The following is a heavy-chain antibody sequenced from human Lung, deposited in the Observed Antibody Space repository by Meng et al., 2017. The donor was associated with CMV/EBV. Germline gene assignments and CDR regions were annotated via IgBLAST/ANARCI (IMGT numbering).Heavy chain of an antibody. V-gene: IGHV4-39*07. CDR1: GGSISTVNYF. J-gene: IGHJ6*02. Sequence: SETLSLTCAVSGGSISTVNYFWGWIRQPPGKRLAWIGGISYSGTTYYNPSLKSRVTISVDTSKSQFSLNLNSVTAADTAVYYCARVGWDYYYYGMDVWGQGTTVTVSS. CDR3: ARVGWDYYYYGMDV. D-gene: IGHD2-15*01. CDR2: ISYSGTT.